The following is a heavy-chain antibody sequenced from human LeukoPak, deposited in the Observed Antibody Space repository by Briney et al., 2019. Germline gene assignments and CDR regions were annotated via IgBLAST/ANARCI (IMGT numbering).Heavy chain of an antibody. CDR2: ASDDGHTQ. Sequence: GGSLRLSCAASGFTFNIYAMHWVRQRPGEGLEWVAVASDDGHTQYYADSVKGRFTVSRDNSEHTLDLQVSSLRPEDTATYYCAREGPRPSGYLLFDHWGQGALVIVSS. J-gene: IGHJ4*02. V-gene: IGHV3-30*15. D-gene: IGHD3-3*01. CDR3: AREGPRPSGYLLFDH. CDR1: GFTFNIYA.